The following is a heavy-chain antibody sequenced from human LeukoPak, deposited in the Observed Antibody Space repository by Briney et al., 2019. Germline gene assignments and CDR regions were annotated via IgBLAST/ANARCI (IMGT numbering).Heavy chain of an antibody. D-gene: IGHD2-15*01. J-gene: IGHJ4*02. CDR2: IYYSGST. V-gene: IGHV4-59*01. CDR1: GGSISSYY. CDR3: ARNIVVVVAATRELYFDY. Sequence: PSETLSLTCTVSGGSISSYYWSWIRQPPGKGLEWIGYIYYSGSTNYNPSLKSRVTISVDTSKNQFSLELSSVTAADTAVYYCARNIVVVVAATRELYFDYWGQGTLVTVSS.